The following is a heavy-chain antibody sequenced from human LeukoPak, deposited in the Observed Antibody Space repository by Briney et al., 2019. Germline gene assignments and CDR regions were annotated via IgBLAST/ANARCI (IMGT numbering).Heavy chain of an antibody. Sequence: PSETLSLTCTVSGGSISGGDYCWSWIRQPPGKGLEWIGYIYYSGSTYYNPSLKSRVTISVDTSKNQFSLKLSSVTAVDTAVYYCARIYDGSGDDWGQGTLVTVSS. CDR2: IYYSGST. CDR3: ARIYDGSGDD. CDR1: GGSISGGDYC. D-gene: IGHD3-22*01. V-gene: IGHV4-30-4*01. J-gene: IGHJ4*02.